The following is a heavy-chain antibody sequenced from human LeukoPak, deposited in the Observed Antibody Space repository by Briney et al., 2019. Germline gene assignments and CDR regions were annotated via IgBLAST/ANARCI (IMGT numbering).Heavy chain of an antibody. J-gene: IGHJ4*02. D-gene: IGHD4-11*01. CDR2: ITSTGGGST. CDR1: GFTFSSST. CDR3: AITGVRDFDS. Sequence: GGSLRLSCAASGFTFSSSTMTWVRQAPGQGLDWVSSITSTGGGSTYYADSVKGRFTISRDNSKNTLYLQMNSLRAEDTAGYYCAITGVRDFDSWGQGTLVTVSS. V-gene: IGHV3-23*01.